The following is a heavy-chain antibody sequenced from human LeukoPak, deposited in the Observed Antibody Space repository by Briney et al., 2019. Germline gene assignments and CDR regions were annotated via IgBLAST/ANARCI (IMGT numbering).Heavy chain of an antibody. J-gene: IGHJ6*03. CDR1: GYSISSGYY. CDR2: IYHSGST. V-gene: IGHV4-38-2*02. CDR3: ARDGYYYYMDV. Sequence: PSETLSLTCTVSGYSISSGYYWGWIRQPPGKGLEWIGSIYHSGSTYYNPSLKSRVTISVDTSKNQFSLKLSSVTAADTAVYYCARDGYYYYMDVWGKGTTVTVSS.